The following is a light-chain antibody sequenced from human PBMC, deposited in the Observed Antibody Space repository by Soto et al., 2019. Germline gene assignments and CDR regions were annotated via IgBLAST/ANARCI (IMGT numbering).Light chain of an antibody. CDR1: QSVSNN. V-gene: IGKV3-15*01. CDR2: DAS. J-gene: IGKJ2*01. Sequence: EIVMTQSPATLSVSPGARATLSCRASQSVSNNLAWYQQKPGQAPRRLIYDASTRAIGIPARFSGSGSGTDFTLTISSLQSEDFAVYYCQQYDNWPPFTFGQGTKLEIK. CDR3: QQYDNWPPFT.